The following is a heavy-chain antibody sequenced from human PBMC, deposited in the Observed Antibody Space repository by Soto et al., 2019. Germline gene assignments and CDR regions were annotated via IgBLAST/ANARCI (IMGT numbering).Heavy chain of an antibody. V-gene: IGHV3-15*07. D-gene: IGHD3-10*01. Sequence: EVQLVESGGGLVKPGGSLRLSCAASGFIFSNAWMKWVRQTPGKGLEWVGRIKSKTNGETTDYDAPVKGRFTISRDDSKNNIYMQINSLETETTAVYYCTTHYYGSGSYYYYYGMDVWGQGTTVTVSS. CDR2: IKSKTNGETT. CDR3: TTHYYGSGSYYYYYGMDV. CDR1: GFIFSNAW. J-gene: IGHJ6*02.